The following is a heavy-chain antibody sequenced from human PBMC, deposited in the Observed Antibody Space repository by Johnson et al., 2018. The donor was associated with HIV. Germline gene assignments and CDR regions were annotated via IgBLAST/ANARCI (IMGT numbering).Heavy chain of an antibody. D-gene: IGHD3-16*01. CDR3: ATSYACSFGAFDI. J-gene: IGHJ3*02. CDR1: GFTVSSNY. CDR2: IYSGGST. Sequence: VQLVESGGGLVQPGGSLRLSCEASGFTVSSNYMNWVRQAPGKGLEWVSVIYSGGSTYYADSVKGRFNISRDNSKNTLYLQMNSLRAEDTAVYYCATSYACSFGAFDIWGQGTMVTVSS. V-gene: IGHV3-66*01.